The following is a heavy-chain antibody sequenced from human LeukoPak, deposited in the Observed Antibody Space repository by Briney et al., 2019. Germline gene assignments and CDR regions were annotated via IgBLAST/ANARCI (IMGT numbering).Heavy chain of an antibody. CDR1: GYTFTSYY. CDR3: ARVGRGGSGPDY. D-gene: IGHD3-10*01. CDR2: INPSGGST. J-gene: IGHJ4*02. V-gene: IGHV1-46*01. Sequence: ASVKVSCTASGYTFTSYYMHWVRQAPGQGLEWMGIINPSGGSTSYAQKFQGRVTITRDTSTSTVYMELSSLRSEDTAVYYCARVGRGGSGPDYWGQGTLVTVSS.